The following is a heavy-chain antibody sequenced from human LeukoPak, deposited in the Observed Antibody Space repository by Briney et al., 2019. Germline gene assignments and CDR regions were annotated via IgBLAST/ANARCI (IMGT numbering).Heavy chain of an antibody. J-gene: IGHJ3*02. CDR3: ARDISVVVVAATRGDAFDI. D-gene: IGHD2-15*01. CDR2: ISSSSSYI. Sequence: GGSLRLSCAASGFTFSSYSMNWVRQAPGKGLEWVSSISSSSSYIYYADSVKGRFTISRDNAKNSLYLQMNSLRAEDTAVYYCARDISVVVVAATRGDAFDIWGQGTMVTVSS. CDR1: GFTFSSYS. V-gene: IGHV3-21*01.